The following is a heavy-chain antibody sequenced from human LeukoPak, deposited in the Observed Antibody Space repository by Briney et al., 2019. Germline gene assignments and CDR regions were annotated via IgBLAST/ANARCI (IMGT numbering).Heavy chain of an antibody. Sequence: GGSLRLSCAASGFTFSTYSMNWVRQAPGKGLEWVSYISGSSGTIYYADSVKGRFTISRYNAKNSLYLQMNSLRAEDTAVYYCARRSEFGVLYYMDVWGKGTTVTVSS. CDR2: ISGSSGTI. J-gene: IGHJ6*03. CDR3: ARRSEFGVLYYMDV. V-gene: IGHV3-48*01. D-gene: IGHD3-16*01. CDR1: GFTFSTYS.